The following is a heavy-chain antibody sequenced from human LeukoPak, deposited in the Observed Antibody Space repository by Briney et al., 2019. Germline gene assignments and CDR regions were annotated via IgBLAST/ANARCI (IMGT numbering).Heavy chain of an antibody. J-gene: IGHJ4*02. CDR1: GYTLTELS. D-gene: IGHD6-19*01. V-gene: IGHV1-24*01. CDR3: ATEGTIAVAGSFDY. Sequence: ASVKVSCKVSGYTLTELSMLWVRQAPGKGLEWMRGFDPEDGETIYAQKFQGRVTMTEDTSTDTAYMELSSLRSEDTAVYYCATEGTIAVAGSFDYWGQGTLVTVSS. CDR2: FDPEDGET.